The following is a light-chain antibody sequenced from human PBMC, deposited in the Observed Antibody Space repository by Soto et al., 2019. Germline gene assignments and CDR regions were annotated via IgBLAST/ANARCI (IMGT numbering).Light chain of an antibody. CDR3: QQQGT. CDR2: AAS. V-gene: IGKV3-20*01. CDR1: RSLSSSY. Sequence: EIVLTQSPGTLYLSPGERATLSCRASRSLSSSYVVWYQQKPGQAPRLLIYAASRRATGIPDRFSGSGSATEYTHTISRLEPEDFAGYYCQQQGTFGQGTKLEIK. J-gene: IGKJ2*01.